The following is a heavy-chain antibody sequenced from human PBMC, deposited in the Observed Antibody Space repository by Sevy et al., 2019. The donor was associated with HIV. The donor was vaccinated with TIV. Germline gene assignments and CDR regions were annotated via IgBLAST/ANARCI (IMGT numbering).Heavy chain of an antibody. Sequence: GGSLRLSCAASGFTFSYAWMSWVRQAPGKGLEWVGRIVSKADGGTTDYAAPVNGRFTISRDDSKNTLYLQMNSLKTEDTAVYYCTTVVKNDFWNGHVNYYGLDVWGQGTTVTVSS. D-gene: IGHD3-3*01. CDR2: IVSKADGGTT. CDR3: TTVVKNDFWNGHVNYYGLDV. J-gene: IGHJ6*02. CDR1: GFTFSYAW. V-gene: IGHV3-15*04.